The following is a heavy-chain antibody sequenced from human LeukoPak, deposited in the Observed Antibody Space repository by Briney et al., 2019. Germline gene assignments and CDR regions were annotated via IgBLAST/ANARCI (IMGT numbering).Heavy chain of an antibody. V-gene: IGHV3-23*01. CDR1: EFSFSNYA. CDR2: ISGSGGIT. Sequence: GGSLRLACEVSEFSFSNYAMSWVRQAPGKGLEWVSAISGSGGITYHADSVKGRFTISRDNSKKTLNLQMNSLRAEDTALYYCAKAPGLYSSGRLASEYFQHWGQGVQVTVSS. CDR3: AKAPGLYSSGRLASEYFQH. J-gene: IGHJ1*01. D-gene: IGHD5-18*01.